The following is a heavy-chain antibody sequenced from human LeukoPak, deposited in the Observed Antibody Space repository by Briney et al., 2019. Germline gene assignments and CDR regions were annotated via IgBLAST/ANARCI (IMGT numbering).Heavy chain of an antibody. CDR1: GFTFSSYW. CDR2: INSDGSST. CDR3: ARVLTTSLSSTSFYFDY. D-gene: IGHD2-2*01. V-gene: IGHV3-74*01. Sequence: GGSLRLSCAASGFTFSSYWMHWVRQAPGKGLGWVSRINSDGSSTSYADSVKGRFTISRDNAKNTLYLQMNSLRAEDTAVYYCARVLTTSLSSTSFYFDYWGQGTLVTVSS. J-gene: IGHJ4*02.